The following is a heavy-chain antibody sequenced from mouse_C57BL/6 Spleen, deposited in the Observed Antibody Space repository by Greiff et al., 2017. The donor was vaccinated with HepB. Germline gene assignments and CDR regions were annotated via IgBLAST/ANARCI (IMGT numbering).Heavy chain of an antibody. D-gene: IGHD2-1*01. Sequence: QVQLQQPGAELVRPGSSVKLSCKASGYTFTSYWMHWVKQRPIQGLEWIGNIDPSDSETHYNQKFKDKATLTVDKSSSTAYMQLSSLTSEDSAVYYCARSEYYGNPWFAYWGQGTLVTVSA. J-gene: IGHJ3*01. CDR3: ARSEYYGNPWFAY. CDR2: IDPSDSET. V-gene: IGHV1-52*01. CDR1: GYTFTSYW.